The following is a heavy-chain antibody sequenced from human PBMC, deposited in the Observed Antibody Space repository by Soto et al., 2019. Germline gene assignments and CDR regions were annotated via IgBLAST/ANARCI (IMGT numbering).Heavy chain of an antibody. Sequence: GGSLRLSCAASGFTVSSNYMSWVRQAPGKGLEWVSVIYSGGSTYYADSVKGRFTISRHNSKNTLYLQMNSLRAEDTAVYYCASGGLRGTEYFQHWGQGTLVTVSS. CDR1: GFTVSSNY. V-gene: IGHV3-53*04. J-gene: IGHJ1*01. CDR3: ASGGLRGTEYFQH. D-gene: IGHD4-17*01. CDR2: IYSGGST.